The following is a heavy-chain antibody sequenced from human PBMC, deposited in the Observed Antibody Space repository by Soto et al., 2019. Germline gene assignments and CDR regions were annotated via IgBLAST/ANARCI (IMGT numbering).Heavy chain of an antibody. CDR2: IYYSGST. Sequence: PSETLSLTCTVSGGSISSYYWSWIRQPPGKGLEWIGYIYYSGSTNYNPSLKRRVTISVDTSKNQFSLKLSSVTAADTAVYYCARDQYSSAGPGMDVWGQGTTVTVSS. CDR1: GGSISSYY. D-gene: IGHD6-25*01. J-gene: IGHJ6*02. V-gene: IGHV4-59*01. CDR3: ARDQYSSAGPGMDV.